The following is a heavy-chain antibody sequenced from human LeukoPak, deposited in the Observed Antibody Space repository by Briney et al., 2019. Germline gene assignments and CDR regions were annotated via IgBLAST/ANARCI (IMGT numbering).Heavy chain of an antibody. CDR1: GGSISSYY. CDR3: ARHMNPRDGYTRFDP. Sequence: SETLSLTCTVSGGSISSYYWSWIRQPAGKGLEWIGRIYNSGSTNYNPPLKSRVTISVDTSKNQFSLKLSSVTAADTAVYYCARHMNPRDGYTRFDPWGQGTLVTVSS. J-gene: IGHJ5*02. V-gene: IGHV4-4*07. D-gene: IGHD5-24*01. CDR2: IYNSGST.